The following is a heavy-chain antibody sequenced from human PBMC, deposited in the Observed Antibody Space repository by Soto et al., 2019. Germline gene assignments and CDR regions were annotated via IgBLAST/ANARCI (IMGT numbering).Heavy chain of an antibody. D-gene: IGHD1-1*01. CDR3: AKDLDWNHFFDY. V-gene: IGHV3-30*18. Sequence: GGSLRLSCAASGFTFSSYGMHWVRQAPGKGLEWVAVISYDGSNKYYADSVKGRFTISRDNSKNTLYLQMNSLRAEDTAVYYCAKDLDWNHFFDYWGQGTLVTVSS. CDR1: GFTFSSYG. J-gene: IGHJ4*02. CDR2: ISYDGSNK.